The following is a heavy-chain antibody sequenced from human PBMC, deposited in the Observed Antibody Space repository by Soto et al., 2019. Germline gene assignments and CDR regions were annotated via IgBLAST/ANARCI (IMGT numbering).Heavy chain of an antibody. V-gene: IGHV3-64D*06. CDR2: ISTNGGST. D-gene: IGHD3-22*01. CDR3: VKGEYYYDSSGYYPFDY. J-gene: IGHJ4*02. Sequence: PGGSLRLSCPASGFTFSIYAMHWVRQAPGKGLEYVSSISTNGGSTDYADSVKGRFTISRDNSKNTVYLQISSLRAEDTALYYCVKGEYYYDSSGYYPFDYWGQGTLVTVSS. CDR1: GFTFSIYA.